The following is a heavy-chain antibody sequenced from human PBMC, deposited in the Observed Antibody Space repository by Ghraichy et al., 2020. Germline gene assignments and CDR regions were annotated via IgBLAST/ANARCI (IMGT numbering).Heavy chain of an antibody. V-gene: IGHV3-11*05. J-gene: IGHJ4*01. Sequence: GALRLSCAASGFTFSDYYMTWIRQAPGKGLEWVSYISSDTIYTNYADSVKGRFTISRDNARNSLYLQMNSLRAEDTAVYYCARGSGSYVSGGSGIDYWALGTLVTVSS. CDR1: GFTFSDYY. CDR2: ISSDTIYT. D-gene: IGHD1-26*01. CDR3: ARGSGSYVSGGSGIDY.